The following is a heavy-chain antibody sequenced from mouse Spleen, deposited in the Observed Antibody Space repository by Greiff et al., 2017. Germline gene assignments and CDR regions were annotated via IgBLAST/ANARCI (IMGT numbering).Heavy chain of an antibody. CDR3: ARRYDYGYFDY. D-gene: IGHD2-4*01. Sequence: DVKLVESGGGLVKLGGSLKLSCAASGFTFSSYAMSWVRQTPEKRLEWVATISSGGGNTYYPDSVKGRFTISRDNAKNTLYLQMSSLKSEDTAMYYCARRYDYGYFDYWGQGTTLTVSS. CDR2: ISSGGGNT. CDR1: GFTFSSYA. V-gene: IGHV5-9*04. J-gene: IGHJ2*01.